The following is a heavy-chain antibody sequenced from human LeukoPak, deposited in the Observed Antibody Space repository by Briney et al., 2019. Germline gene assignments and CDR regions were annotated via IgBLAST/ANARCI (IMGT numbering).Heavy chain of an antibody. Sequence: PSETLSLTCTVSGGSISSYYWSWVRQPPGKGLEWIGYVSYDGSTNYSPSLKSRVTISRYTSKNQYSLNLSSVTTADTAVYYCARTTTTFDDWGQGTLVTVSS. J-gene: IGHJ4*02. D-gene: IGHD4-11*01. CDR3: ARTTTTFDD. CDR2: VSYDGST. CDR1: GGSISSYY. V-gene: IGHV4-59*01.